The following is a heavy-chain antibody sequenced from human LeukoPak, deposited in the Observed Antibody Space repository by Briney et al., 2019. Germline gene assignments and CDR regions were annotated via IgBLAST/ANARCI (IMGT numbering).Heavy chain of an antibody. CDR1: GYTFTSYD. V-gene: IGHV1-8*01. CDR2: MNPNSGNT. Sequence: ASVKVSCKASGYTFTSYDINWVRQATGQGLEWMGWMNPNSGNTGYAQKFQGRVTMTRNTPISTAYMELSSLRSEDTAVYYCARGRLDDILTGYYTLYYFDYWGQGTLVTVSS. J-gene: IGHJ4*02. D-gene: IGHD3-9*01. CDR3: ARGRLDDILTGYYTLYYFDY.